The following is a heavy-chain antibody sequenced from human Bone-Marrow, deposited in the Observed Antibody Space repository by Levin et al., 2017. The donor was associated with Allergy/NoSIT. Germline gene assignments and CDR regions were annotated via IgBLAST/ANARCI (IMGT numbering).Heavy chain of an antibody. J-gene: IGHJ5*02. CDR3: ARDRRAVEMATIYNWFDP. V-gene: IGHV3-30-3*01. D-gene: IGHD5-24*01. CDR1: GFTFSSYA. Sequence: PGGSLRLSCAASGFTFSSYAMHWVRQAPGKGLEWVAVISYDGSNKYYADSVKGRFTISRDNSKNTLYLQMNSLRAEDTAVYYCARDRRAVEMATIYNWFDPWGQGTLVTVSS. CDR2: ISYDGSNK.